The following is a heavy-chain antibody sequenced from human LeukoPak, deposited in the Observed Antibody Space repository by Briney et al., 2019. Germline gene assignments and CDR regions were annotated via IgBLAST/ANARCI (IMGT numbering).Heavy chain of an antibody. CDR1: GYTFTGYY. Sequence: WASVKVSCKASGYTFTGYYMHWVRQAPGQGLEWMGWINPNSSGTNYAQKFQGRVTMTRDTSISTAYMELSRLRSDDTAVYYCAIDYSNEYYFDYWGQGTPVTVSS. J-gene: IGHJ4*02. CDR2: INPNSSGT. CDR3: AIDYSNEYYFDY. D-gene: IGHD4-11*01. V-gene: IGHV1-2*02.